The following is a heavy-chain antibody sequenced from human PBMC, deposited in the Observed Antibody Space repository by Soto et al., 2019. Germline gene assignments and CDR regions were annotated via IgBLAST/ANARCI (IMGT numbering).Heavy chain of an antibody. CDR1: GDTVNNGDYF. V-gene: IGHV4-30-4*01. J-gene: IGHJ5*02. D-gene: IGHD6-25*01. CDR3: ARAPLAAVAAAFKREIDT. Sequence: SETLSLTCTVSGDTVNNGDYFWSWIRQSPGKGLEWLGYIYFTGSTYYSPSLKSRLHISMDKSKNHFSLEMTSVTVADTAVYFSARAPLAAVAAAFKREIDTWGPGLLVTVSS. CDR2: IYFTGST.